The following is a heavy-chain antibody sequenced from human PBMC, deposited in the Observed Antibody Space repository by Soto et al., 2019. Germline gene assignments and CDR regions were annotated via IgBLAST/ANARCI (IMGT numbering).Heavy chain of an antibody. J-gene: IGHJ4*02. CDR2: ISSSGRST. D-gene: IGHD2-15*01. V-gene: IGHV3-23*01. CDR3: GKEVYCSGSSCFSASGF. Sequence: EVQLLQSGGGLVQPGESLKLSCAASGFSFSTFAMTWVRQAPGKGLEWVSGISSSGRSTYYADSVKGRLTISRDNSKNTLFLEMDSLRDEDTAVYYCGKEVYCSGSSCFSASGFWGQGILVTVSS. CDR1: GFSFSTFA.